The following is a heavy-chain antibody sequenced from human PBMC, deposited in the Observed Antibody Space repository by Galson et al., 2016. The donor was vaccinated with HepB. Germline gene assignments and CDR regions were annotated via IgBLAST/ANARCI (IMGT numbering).Heavy chain of an antibody. CDR2: IRAGSGNT. CDR3: ARDLIGNLDV. D-gene: IGHD3-16*02. J-gene: IGHJ6*02. CDR1: GYSFTSYD. V-gene: IGHV1-3*01. Sequence: SVKVSCKASGYSFTSYDMHWVSQSPGQRPEWMGWIRAGSGNTEYSEKFQGRVTFTRDTSERTHYMELNSLTSEDTAVYYCARDLIGNLDVWGQGTTVTVSS.